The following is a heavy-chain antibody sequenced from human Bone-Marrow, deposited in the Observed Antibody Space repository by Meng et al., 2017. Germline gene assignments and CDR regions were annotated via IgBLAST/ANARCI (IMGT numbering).Heavy chain of an antibody. Sequence: QGQLQESGPGLVKPSQTLSLTCTGSGGPISSGGYYWSWIRQHPGKGLEWIGYIYYSGSTYYNPSLKSLVTISVDTSKNQFSLKLSSVTAADTAVYYCAREASPEYYFDYWGQGTLVTVSS. D-gene: IGHD1-14*01. CDR3: AREASPEYYFDY. J-gene: IGHJ4*02. CDR1: GGPISSGGYY. V-gene: IGHV4-31*01. CDR2: IYYSGST.